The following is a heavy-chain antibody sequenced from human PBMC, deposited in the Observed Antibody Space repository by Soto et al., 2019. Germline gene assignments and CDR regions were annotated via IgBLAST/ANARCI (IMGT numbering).Heavy chain of an antibody. Sequence: PSETLSLTCIVSGGSISTYYWSWIRQPPGKGLEWIGYIYYTGNTKYNPSLKSRVTILVDTSENQFSLKLNSVTAADTATYYCVRSKTGELCNFGPWGQVT. CDR3: VRSKTGELCNFGP. D-gene: IGHD3-16*01. J-gene: IGHJ5*02. CDR1: GGSISTYY. V-gene: IGHV4-59*01. CDR2: IYYTGNT.